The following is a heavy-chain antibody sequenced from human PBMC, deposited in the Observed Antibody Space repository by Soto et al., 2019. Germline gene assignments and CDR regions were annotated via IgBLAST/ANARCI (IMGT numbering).Heavy chain of an antibody. CDR2: IYYSGST. V-gene: IGHV4-59*01. Sequence: QVQLQESGPGLVKPSETLSLTCTVSGGSISSYYWSWIRQPPGKGLEWIGYIYYSGSTNYNPSLKSRVTISVDTSKNQFSRKLSSVTAADTAVYYCARMTFDDYFDYWGQGTLVTVSS. CDR3: ARMTFDDYFDY. CDR1: GGSISSYY. D-gene: IGHD2-21*02. J-gene: IGHJ4*02.